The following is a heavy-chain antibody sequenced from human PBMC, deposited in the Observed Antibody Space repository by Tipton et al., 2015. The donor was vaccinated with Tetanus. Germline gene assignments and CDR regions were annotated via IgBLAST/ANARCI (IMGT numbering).Heavy chain of an antibody. CDR3: ARDRHHFHFGPQIDS. CDR1: GDSISSGDYY. CDR2: IFGSGGT. V-gene: IGHV4-31*11. Sequence: TLSLTCAVSGDSISSGDYYWTWIRQHPGRGLESIGYIFGSGGTFYNPSLESRVTISLDTSKNHFSLKLTSVTAADTAVYYCARDRHHFHFGPQIDSWGQGTPVTASS. D-gene: IGHD3-3*01. J-gene: IGHJ4*02.